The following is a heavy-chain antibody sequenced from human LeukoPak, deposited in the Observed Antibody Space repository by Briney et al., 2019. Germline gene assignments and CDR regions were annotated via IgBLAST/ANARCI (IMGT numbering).Heavy chain of an antibody. Sequence: GGSLRLSCTASGFTFGDYAMSWSRQAPGKGLEWVGFIRSKAYGGTTEYAASVKGRFTISRDDSKSIAYLQMNSLKTEDTAVYYCTRARQWLILGGGDYWGQGTLVTVSS. CDR2: IRSKAYGGTT. D-gene: IGHD6-19*01. CDR1: GFTFGDYA. CDR3: TRARQWLILGGGDY. J-gene: IGHJ4*02. V-gene: IGHV3-49*03.